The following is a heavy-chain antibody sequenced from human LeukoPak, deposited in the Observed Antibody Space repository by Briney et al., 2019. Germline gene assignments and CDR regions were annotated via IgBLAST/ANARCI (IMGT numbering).Heavy chain of an antibody. Sequence: GGSLRLSCAASGFTFSSYSMNWVRQAPGKGLEWVGRIKREIDGGTTDYAAPVKGRFTISRHDSTNTLYLQMNSLKTEDTAVYYCTTDATTVTIPTDYWGQGTLVTVSS. D-gene: IGHD4-17*01. J-gene: IGHJ4*02. CDR1: GFTFSSYS. CDR2: IKREIDGGTT. CDR3: TTDATTVTIPTDY. V-gene: IGHV3-15*05.